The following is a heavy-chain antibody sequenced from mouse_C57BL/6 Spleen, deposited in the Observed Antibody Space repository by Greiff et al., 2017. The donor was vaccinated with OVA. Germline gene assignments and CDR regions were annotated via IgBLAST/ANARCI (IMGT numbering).Heavy chain of an antibody. V-gene: IGHV1-53*01. D-gene: IGHD1-1*01. Sequence: QVQLQQPGPELVKPGASVKLSCKASGYSFTSSWMHWVKQRPGQGLEWIGYINPSNGGPNYNEKFKSKATLTVDKSSSTAYRQLISLTSKDSAVYYWARDTTVVPEDYWGQGTTLTVSS. J-gene: IGHJ2*01. CDR3: ARDTTVVPEDY. CDR1: GYSFTSSW. CDR2: INPSNGGP.